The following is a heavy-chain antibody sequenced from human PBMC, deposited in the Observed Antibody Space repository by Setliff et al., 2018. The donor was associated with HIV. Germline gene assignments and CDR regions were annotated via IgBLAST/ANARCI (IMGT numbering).Heavy chain of an antibody. J-gene: IGHJ6*03. CDR3: ARVAGGIYYGYPYYYMDV. CDR1: GGSISRYY. V-gene: IGHV4-59*01. D-gene: IGHD6-19*01. CDR2: VSYSGNP. Sequence: PSETLSLTCTVSGGSISRYYWGWIRQPPGRGLEWIGSVSYSGNPNSHPSLKSQLTISADMSKNKCSLNLTSVTASDAAVYYCARVAGGIYYGYPYYYMDVWGKGTTVTVSS.